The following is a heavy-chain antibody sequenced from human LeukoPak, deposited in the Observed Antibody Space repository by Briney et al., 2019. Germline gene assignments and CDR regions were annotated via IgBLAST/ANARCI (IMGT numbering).Heavy chain of an antibody. CDR3: ARDREGGMDV. CDR2: INRDGSST. J-gene: IGHJ6*02. CDR1: GFTFSSYG. V-gene: IGHV3-74*01. Sequence: GGSLRLSCAASGFTFSSYGMHWVRQAPGKGLVWVSRINRDGSSTSQADSVKGRFTISRDNAKNTLYLQMNSLRAEDTAVYYCARDREGGMDVWGQGTTVTVSS.